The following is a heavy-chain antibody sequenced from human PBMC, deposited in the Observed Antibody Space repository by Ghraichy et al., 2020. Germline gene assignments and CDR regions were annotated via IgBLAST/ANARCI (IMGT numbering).Heavy chain of an antibody. CDR1: GYTFNSYV. D-gene: IGHD6-19*01. J-gene: IGHJ4*02. CDR3: AREGRAGTTYF. Sequence: ASVKVSCKASGYTFNSYVINWVRQAPGQGLEWMGCISPYNGNTNYAQNLQGRDTMTTDTSTTTAYMEVRSLTSDDTAVYYCAREGRAGTTYFWGQGTLVTVSS. V-gene: IGHV1-18*01. CDR2: ISPYNGNT.